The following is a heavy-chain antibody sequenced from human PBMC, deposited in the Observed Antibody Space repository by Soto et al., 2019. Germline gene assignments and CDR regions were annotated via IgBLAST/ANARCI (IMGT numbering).Heavy chain of an antibody. D-gene: IGHD3-22*01. CDR1: GFTFSSYG. CDR2: ISYDGSNK. Sequence: PGGSLRLSCAASGFTFSSYGMHWVRQAPGKGLEWVAVISYDGSNKYYADSVKGRFTISRDNSKNTLYLQMNSLRAEDTAVYYCAAEYYYDSSTDYWGQGTLVTVSS. J-gene: IGHJ4*02. CDR3: AAEYYYDSSTDY. V-gene: IGHV3-30*03.